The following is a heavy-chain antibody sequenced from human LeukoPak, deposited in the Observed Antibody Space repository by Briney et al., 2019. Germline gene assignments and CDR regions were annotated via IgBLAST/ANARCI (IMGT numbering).Heavy chain of an antibody. J-gene: IGHJ4*02. CDR3: ARDFPGIAVAGDDY. CDR2: INPNSSGT. CDR1: GYTFTGYY. V-gene: IGHV1-2*02. D-gene: IGHD6-19*01. Sequence: ASVKVSCKASGYTFTGYYMHWVRQAPGQGVEWMGWINPNSSGTNYAQKFQGRVTMTRDTSISTAYMELSRLRSDDTAVYYCARDFPGIAVAGDDYWGQGTLVTVSS.